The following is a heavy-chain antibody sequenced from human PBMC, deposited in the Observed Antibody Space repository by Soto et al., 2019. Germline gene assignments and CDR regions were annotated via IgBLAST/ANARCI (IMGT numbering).Heavy chain of an antibody. V-gene: IGHV3-23*01. D-gene: IGHD1-1*01. CDR2: ISDSGEST. J-gene: IGHJ4*02. Sequence: GGSLRLSCEASGFIFSNYGIIWGRQSAGKGLEWVSSISDSGESTYYADSMRGRFTISRDDSKNTLYLQVNSLRPEDTAMYYCVKDLYRSSTMPCLDHWGQGALVTVSS. CDR3: VKDLYRSSTMPCLDH. CDR1: GFIFSNYG.